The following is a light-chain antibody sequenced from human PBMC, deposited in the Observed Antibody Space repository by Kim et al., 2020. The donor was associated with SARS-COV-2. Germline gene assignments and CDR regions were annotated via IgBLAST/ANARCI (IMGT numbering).Light chain of an antibody. CDR1: SSDVGGYDY. J-gene: IGLJ2*01. CDR2: DVN. V-gene: IGLV2-11*01. CDR3: YSYAGSYTL. Sequence: QSALTQPRSVSGSPGQSVTISCTGTSSDVGGYDYVSWYQQHPGKAPKLMIYDVNKRPSGVPDRFSGSKSANTASLTISGLQAEDEADYYCYSYAGSYTLFGGGTQLTVL.